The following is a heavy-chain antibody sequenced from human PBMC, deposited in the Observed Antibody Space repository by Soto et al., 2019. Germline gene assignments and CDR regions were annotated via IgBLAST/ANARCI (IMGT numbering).Heavy chain of an antibody. CDR1: GYTFTSYY. CDR3: ARAISREYYYDSSGYYPGFDP. V-gene: IGHV1-46*01. CDR2: INPSGGST. J-gene: IGHJ5*02. D-gene: IGHD3-22*01. Sequence: ASVKVSCKASGYTFTSYYMHWVRQAPGQGLEWMGIINPSGGSTSYAQKFQGRVTMTRDTSTSTAYMELSSLRSEDTAVYYCARAISREYYYDSSGYYPGFDPWGQGTLVTVSS.